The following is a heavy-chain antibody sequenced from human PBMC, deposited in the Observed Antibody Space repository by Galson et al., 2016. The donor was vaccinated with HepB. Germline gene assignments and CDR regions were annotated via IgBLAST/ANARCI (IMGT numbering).Heavy chain of an antibody. Sequence: SLRLSCAASGFTFSNRGMHWVRQAPCKGLEWVAADSMDGRRKFYADSVKGRFTISRHNSNNMLFLQMNSMRVEDTAVYYCAREKGGSTMASHWFDPWGQGNLVIVSS. CDR3: AREKGGSTMASHWFDP. D-gene: IGHD4/OR15-4a*01. J-gene: IGHJ5*02. CDR1: GFTFSNRG. CDR2: DSMDGRRK. V-gene: IGHV3-30*03.